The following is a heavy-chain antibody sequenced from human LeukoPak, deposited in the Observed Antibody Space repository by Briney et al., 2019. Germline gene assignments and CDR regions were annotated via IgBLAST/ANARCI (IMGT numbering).Heavy chain of an antibody. V-gene: IGHV4-34*01. Sequence: SETLSLTCAVYGGSFSGYYWSWIRQPPGKGLEWIGSIYYSGSTYYNPSLKSRVTISVDTSKNQFSLKLSSVTAADTAVYYCASLYYYGSGSPPDIWGQGTMVTVSS. J-gene: IGHJ3*02. D-gene: IGHD3-10*01. CDR2: IYYSGST. CDR1: GGSFSGYY. CDR3: ASLYYYGSGSPPDI.